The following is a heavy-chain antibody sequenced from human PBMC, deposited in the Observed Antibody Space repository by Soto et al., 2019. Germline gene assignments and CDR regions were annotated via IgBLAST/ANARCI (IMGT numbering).Heavy chain of an antibody. Sequence: EVQLVESGGGLVQPGGSLRLSCTASGITFSSYSMNWVRQAPGKGLEWVSYSSYSTSAIYYADSVKGRFTISRDNAKNSLYLQMNSLRDEDTAVYYCARGCGGSCYSAYGKDVWGQGTTVTVSS. CDR2: SSYSTSAI. CDR1: GITFSSYS. J-gene: IGHJ6*02. CDR3: ARGCGGSCYSAYGKDV. D-gene: IGHD2-15*01. V-gene: IGHV3-48*02.